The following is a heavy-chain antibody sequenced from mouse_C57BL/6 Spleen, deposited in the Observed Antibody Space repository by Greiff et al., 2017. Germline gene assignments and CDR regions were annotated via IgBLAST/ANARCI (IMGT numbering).Heavy chain of an antibody. CDR2: IDPENGDT. Sequence: EVQLQQSGAELVRPGASVKLSCTASGFNIKDDYMHWVKQRPEQGLEWIGWIDPENGDTEYASKFQGKATITADTSSNTAYLQLSSLKSEDTAVYYCTTDYYGIWGQGTTLTVSS. J-gene: IGHJ2*01. V-gene: IGHV14-4*01. D-gene: IGHD1-1*01. CDR1: GFNIKDDY. CDR3: TTDYYGI.